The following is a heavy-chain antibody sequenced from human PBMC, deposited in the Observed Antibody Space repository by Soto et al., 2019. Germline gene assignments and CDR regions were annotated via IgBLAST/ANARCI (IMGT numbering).Heavy chain of an antibody. D-gene: IGHD5-18*01. CDR2: IYYSGST. CDR3: ARSGYSYGPNPLLY. Sequence: QVQLQESGPGLVKPSQTLSLTCTVSGGSISSGGYYWSWIRQHPGKGLEWIGYIYYSGSTYYNTSLYSRVTISVDTSKNQFSLKLSSVTAADTAVYYCARSGYSYGPNPLLYWGQGTLVTVSS. J-gene: IGHJ4*02. V-gene: IGHV4-31*03. CDR1: GGSISSGGYY.